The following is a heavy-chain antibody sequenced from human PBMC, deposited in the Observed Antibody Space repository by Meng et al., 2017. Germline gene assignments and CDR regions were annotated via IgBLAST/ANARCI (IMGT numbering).Heavy chain of an antibody. CDR3: ARVPTYYYDSSGYYLFDY. CDR2: INHSGST. D-gene: IGHD3-22*01. CDR1: GGSFSGYY. V-gene: IGHV4-34*01. Sequence: QVPLQQWGAGLLKPSETLSLPCAVYGGSFSGYYWSWIRQPPGKGLEWIGEINHSGSTNYNPSLKSRVTISVDTSKNQFSLKLSSVTAADTAVYYCARVPTYYYDSSGYYLFDYWGQGTLVTVSS. J-gene: IGHJ4*02.